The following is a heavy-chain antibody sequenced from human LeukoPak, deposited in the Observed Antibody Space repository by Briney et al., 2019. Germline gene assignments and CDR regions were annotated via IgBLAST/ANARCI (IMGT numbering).Heavy chain of an antibody. CDR1: GFTVSSNY. CDR2: IYSGGST. CDR3: ARGGSGPYYYYYMDV. D-gene: IGHD3-10*01. V-gene: IGHV3-66*01. Sequence: GSLRLSCAASGFTVSSNYMSWVRQAPGKGLEWVSVIYSGGSTYYADSVKGRFTISRDNSKNTLYLQMNSLRAEDTAVYYCARGGSGPYYYYYMDVWGKGTTVTVSS. J-gene: IGHJ6*03.